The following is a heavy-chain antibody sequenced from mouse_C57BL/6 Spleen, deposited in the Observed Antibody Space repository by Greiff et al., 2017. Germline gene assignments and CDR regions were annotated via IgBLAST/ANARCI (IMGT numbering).Heavy chain of an antibody. D-gene: IGHD3-3*01. V-gene: IGHV2-2*01. J-gene: IGHJ1*03. Sequence: VMLVESGPGLVQPSQSLSITCTVSGFSLTSYGVHWVRQSPGKGLEWLGVIWSGGSTDYNAAFISRLSISKDNSKSQVFFKMNSLQADDTAIYYCARAGDLNWYFDVWGTGTTVTVSS. CDR1: GFSLTSYG. CDR3: ARAGDLNWYFDV. CDR2: IWSGGST.